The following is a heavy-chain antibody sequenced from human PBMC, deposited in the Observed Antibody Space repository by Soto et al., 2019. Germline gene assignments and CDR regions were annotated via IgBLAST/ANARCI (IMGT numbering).Heavy chain of an antibody. J-gene: IGHJ6*02. CDR3: ANPLGVRGGNYYYGMDV. D-gene: IGHD3-10*01. V-gene: IGHV3-23*01. CDR2: ISGSGGST. Sequence: PGGSLRLSCAASGFTFSSYAMSWVRQAPGKGLEWVSAISGSGGSTYYADSVKGRFTISGDNSKNTLYLQMNSLRAEDTAVYYCANPLGVRGGNYYYGMDVWRQGTTVTVSS. CDR1: GFTFSSYA.